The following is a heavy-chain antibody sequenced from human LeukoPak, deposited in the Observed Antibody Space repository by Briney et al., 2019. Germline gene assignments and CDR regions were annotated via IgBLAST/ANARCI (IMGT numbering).Heavy chain of an antibody. CDR3: AKDLVTAGPGES. CDR1: GFTFSSYG. Sequence: PGGSLRLSCAASGFTFSSYGMHWVRQAPCKGQEWVAVISYDGSNKYYADSVKGRFTISRDNSKNTLYLQMNSLRAEDTAVYYCAKDLVTAGPGESWGQGTLVTVSS. D-gene: IGHD2-21*02. CDR2: ISYDGSNK. J-gene: IGHJ4*02. V-gene: IGHV3-30*18.